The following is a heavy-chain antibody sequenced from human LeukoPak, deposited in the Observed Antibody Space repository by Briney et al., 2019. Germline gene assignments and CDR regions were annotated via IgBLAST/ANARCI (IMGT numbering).Heavy chain of an antibody. CDR2: INHSGST. CDR1: GGSFSGYY. Sequence: SETLSLTCAVYGGSFSGYYWSWIRQPPGKGLGWIGEINHSGSTNYNPSLKSRVTISVDTSKNQFSLKLSSVTAADTAVYYCARRIGYCSSTSCLYNWFDPWGQGTLVTVSS. CDR3: ARRIGYCSSTSCLYNWFDP. D-gene: IGHD2-2*01. V-gene: IGHV4-34*01. J-gene: IGHJ5*02.